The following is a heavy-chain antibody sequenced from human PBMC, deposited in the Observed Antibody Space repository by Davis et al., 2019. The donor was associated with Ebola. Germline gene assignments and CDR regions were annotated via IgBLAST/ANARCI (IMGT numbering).Heavy chain of an antibody. CDR2: ISWNSGTK. J-gene: IGHJ6*02. CDR1: GFTFDEYT. V-gene: IGHV3-9*01. Sequence: PGGSLRLSCVASGFTFDEYTMHWVRQAPGKGVEWVSGISWNSGTKGYADSVKGRFTISRDKSKNTLDLQMNSLRADDTAIYYCARDPSWGRDVWGQGTTVTVSS. CDR3: ARDPSWGRDV.